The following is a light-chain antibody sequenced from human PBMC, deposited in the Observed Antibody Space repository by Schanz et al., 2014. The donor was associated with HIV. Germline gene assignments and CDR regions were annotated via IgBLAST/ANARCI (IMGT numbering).Light chain of an antibody. V-gene: IGLV1-40*01. CDR3: CSYARRSTVL. Sequence: QSVLTQPPSVSGAPGQRVTISCTGSSSNIGAGFDVHWYQLLPGTAPKLLIFDNTNRPSGVPARFSGSKSGSSASLAISGLQDEDEADYYCCSYARRSTVLFGGGTKLTVL. J-gene: IGLJ2*01. CDR2: DNT. CDR1: SSNIGAGFD.